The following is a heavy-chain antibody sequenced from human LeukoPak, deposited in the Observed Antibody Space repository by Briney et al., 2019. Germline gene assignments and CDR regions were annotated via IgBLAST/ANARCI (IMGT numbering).Heavy chain of an antibody. CDR1: GYTFTSYG. V-gene: IGHV1-18*01. CDR2: ISAYNGNT. J-gene: IGHJ5*02. D-gene: IGHD1-26*01. Sequence: ASVKVSCEASGYTFTSYGISWVRQAPGQGLEWMGWISAYNGNTKYAQKFQGRVTMTTDTSTSTDYMELSSLRSEDTAIYYCARDNSVGDNAWWFDPWGQGTLVTVSS. CDR3: ARDNSVGDNAWWFDP.